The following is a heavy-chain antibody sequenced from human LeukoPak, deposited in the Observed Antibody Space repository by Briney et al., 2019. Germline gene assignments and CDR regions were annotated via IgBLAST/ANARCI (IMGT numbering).Heavy chain of an antibody. Sequence: ASVKVSCKASGYTFTSYDINWVRQATGQGLEWMGWMNPNSGNTGYAQKFQGRVTMTRNTSISTAYMELSSLRSEDTAVYYCAGATMVRGVIITRGGMDVWGQGTTVTVSS. J-gene: IGHJ6*02. CDR3: AGATMVRGVIITRGGMDV. CDR2: MNPNSGNT. CDR1: GYTFTSYD. D-gene: IGHD3-10*01. V-gene: IGHV1-8*01.